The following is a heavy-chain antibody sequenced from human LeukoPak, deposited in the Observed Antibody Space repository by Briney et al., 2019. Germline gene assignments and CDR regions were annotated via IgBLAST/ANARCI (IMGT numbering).Heavy chain of an antibody. V-gene: IGHV4-59*01. CDR1: GGSICGYY. J-gene: IGHJ4*02. CDR3: ARHSTTLYYFDY. D-gene: IGHD6-13*01. CDR2: VYYIVST. Sequence: PSGTLCLSCTVSGGSICGYYWSWIREPPGKGLGWSGYVYYIVSTNYNPSLKSRVTISVDTSKNQFSLKLSSVTAADTAVYYCARHSTTLYYFDYWGQGTLVTVSS.